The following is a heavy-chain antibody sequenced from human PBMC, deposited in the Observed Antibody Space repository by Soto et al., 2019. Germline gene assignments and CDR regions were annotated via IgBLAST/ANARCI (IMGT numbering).Heavy chain of an antibody. CDR1: GGSISSYY. Sequence: PSETLSITCTVSGGSISSYYWSWIRQPPGKGLEWIGYIYYSGSTNYNPSLKSRVTISVDTSKNQFSLKLSSVTAADTAVYYCARNEYDSYGYDYWGQGTLVTVSS. J-gene: IGHJ4*02. CDR2: IYYSGST. CDR3: ARNEYDSYGYDY. V-gene: IGHV4-59*01. D-gene: IGHD5-18*01.